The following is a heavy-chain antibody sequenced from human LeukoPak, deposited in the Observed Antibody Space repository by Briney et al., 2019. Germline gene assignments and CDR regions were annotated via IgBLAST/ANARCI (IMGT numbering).Heavy chain of an antibody. Sequence: ASVKVSCKASGYTFTTSGINWVRQAPGQGLEWMGCINVYNGNTNYAQKFQGRVTMTTDTSTSTAYMELRSLRSDDTAVYYCARDPGCSSTSCLSYYFDYWGQGTLVTVSS. CDR3: ARDPGCSSTSCLSYYFDY. J-gene: IGHJ4*02. CDR1: GYTFTTSG. CDR2: INVYNGNT. D-gene: IGHD2-2*01. V-gene: IGHV1-18*01.